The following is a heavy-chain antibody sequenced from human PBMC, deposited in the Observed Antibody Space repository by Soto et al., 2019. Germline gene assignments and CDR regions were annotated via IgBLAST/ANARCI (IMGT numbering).Heavy chain of an antibody. CDR1: GGTFSSYA. D-gene: IGHD2-21*02. Sequence: QVQLVQSGAEVKKPGSSVKVSCKASGGTFSSYAISWVRQAPGQGLEWMGGIIPIFGTANYAQKFQGRVKITPDKPTRPPYREGGSGGWGATAGYCGGGGGGGGGGGDTIDYWGQGTLVTVSS. CDR3: GGGGGGGGGGDTIDY. J-gene: IGHJ4*02. V-gene: IGHV1-69*06. CDR2: IIPIFGTA.